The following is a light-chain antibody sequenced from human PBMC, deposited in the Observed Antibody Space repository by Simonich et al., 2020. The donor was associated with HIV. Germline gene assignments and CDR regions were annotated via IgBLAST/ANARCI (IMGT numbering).Light chain of an antibody. J-gene: IGLJ3*02. CDR3: AAWDDSLSGPV. Sequence: QSVVTQPPSASGTPGQRVTISCSGTSSNIGRNYVYWYHQLPGTAPKLLIYRNNQRPSGGPDRFSGSKSGTSASLAIRGLRSEDEADYYCAAWDDSLSGPVFGGGTKLTVL. CDR2: RNN. V-gene: IGLV1-47*01. CDR1: SSNIGRNY.